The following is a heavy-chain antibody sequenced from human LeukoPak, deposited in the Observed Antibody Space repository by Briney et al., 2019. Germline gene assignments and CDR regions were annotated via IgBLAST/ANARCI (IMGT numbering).Heavy chain of an antibody. V-gene: IGHV3-43*02. CDR2: NIGDGRTT. CDR1: GFAFNDYA. J-gene: IGHJ5*02. D-gene: IGHD1-26*01. CDR3: ARGTRHGWELVA. Sequence: GGSLRLSCAASGFAFNDYAMPWVRQAPGKGLEWVSLNIGDGRTTYYADSVKGRFAISRDNANNSLLLRRNSLRAEDTAVYCCARGTRHGWELVAWGQGTLVTVSS.